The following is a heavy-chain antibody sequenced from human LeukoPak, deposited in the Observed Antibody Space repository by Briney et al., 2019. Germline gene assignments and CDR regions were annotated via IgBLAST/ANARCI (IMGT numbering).Heavy chain of an antibody. Sequence: GVSLRLSCEASGFTFSSYAMSWVRQAPGKGLEWVSAITGSGGATYSADSVKGRFTISRDNSKNTLYLQMNSLRAEDTAVYYCARGLYSSSWYGDCWGQGTLVTVSS. J-gene: IGHJ4*02. CDR3: ARGLYSSSWYGDC. CDR1: GFTFSSYA. V-gene: IGHV3-23*01. D-gene: IGHD6-13*01. CDR2: ITGSGGAT.